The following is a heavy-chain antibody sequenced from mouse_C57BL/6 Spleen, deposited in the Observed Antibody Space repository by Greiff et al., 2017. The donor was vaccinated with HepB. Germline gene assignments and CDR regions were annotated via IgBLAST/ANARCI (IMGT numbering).Heavy chain of an antibody. CDR1: GFTFSDYG. CDR3: ANRAY. D-gene: IGHD2-14*01. J-gene: IGHJ3*01. CDR2: ISSGSSTI. Sequence: EVHLVESGGGLVKPGGSLKLSCAASGFTFSDYGMHWVRQAPGKGLEWVAYISSGSSTIYYADTVKGRFTISRDNAKNTLFLQMASLRSEDTAMYYCANRAYWGQGTLVTVSA. V-gene: IGHV5-17*01.